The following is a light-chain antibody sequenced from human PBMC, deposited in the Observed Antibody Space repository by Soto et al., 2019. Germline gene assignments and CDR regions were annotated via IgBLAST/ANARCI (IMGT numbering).Light chain of an antibody. J-gene: IGLJ1*01. V-gene: IGLV2-8*01. Sequence: QSALTQPPSASGSPGQSVTISCTGTSSDVGGYKYVSWYQQYPGKAPKLMIYAVSERPSGVPDRFSGSKSGNTASLTVSGLQDEDEADYYCSSYAGSNNYVFGTGTKLTVL. CDR2: AVS. CDR3: SSYAGSNNYV. CDR1: SSDVGGYKY.